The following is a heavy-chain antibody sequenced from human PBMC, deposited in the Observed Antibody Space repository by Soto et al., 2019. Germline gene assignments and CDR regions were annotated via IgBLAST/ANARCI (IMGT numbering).Heavy chain of an antibody. D-gene: IGHD3-3*01. J-gene: IGHJ6*02. CDR3: SRDRADCWSGYSYYYYGMDV. V-gene: IGHV3-30-3*01. CDR1: GFTFSSYA. CDR2: ISYDGSNK. Sequence: QVQLVESGGGVVQPGRSLRLSCAASGFTFSSYAMHWVRQAPGKGLEWVAVISYDGSNKYYADSVKGRFTISRDNSKNTLYLQMNSLRAEDTAVYYCSRDRADCWSGYSYYYYGMDVWGQGTTVTVSS.